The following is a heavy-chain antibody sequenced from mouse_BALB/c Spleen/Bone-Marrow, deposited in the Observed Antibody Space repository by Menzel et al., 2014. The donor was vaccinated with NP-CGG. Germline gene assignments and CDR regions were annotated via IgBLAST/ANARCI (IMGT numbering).Heavy chain of an antibody. D-gene: IGHD2-3*01. CDR2: IWRDGST. CDR3: ARHDNDGYYLAY. CDR1: GFSLTSYG. J-gene: IGHJ3*01. Sequence: QVQLKESGPGLVAPSQSLSITCTLSGFSLTSYGEHWVRQPPGKGLEWLVVIWRDGSTTYNSALKSRLSISKDNSKSQVFLKMNNLQTDDTAIYYRARHDNDGYYLAYWGQGTLVTVSA. V-gene: IGHV2-6-1*01.